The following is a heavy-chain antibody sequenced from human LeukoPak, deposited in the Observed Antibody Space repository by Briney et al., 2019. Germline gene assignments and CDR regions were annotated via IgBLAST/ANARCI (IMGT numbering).Heavy chain of an antibody. D-gene: IGHD3-10*01. V-gene: IGHV3-48*01. Sequence: HSGGSLRLSCAASGFTFSSYSMNWVRQAPGKGLEWISYISSSSSTIYYADSAKGRFTISRDNAKNSLYLQMNSLRAEDTAVYYCARDQGGSGGNWGQGTLVTVSS. CDR2: ISSSSSTI. CDR1: GFTFSSYS. CDR3: ARDQGGSGGN. J-gene: IGHJ4*02.